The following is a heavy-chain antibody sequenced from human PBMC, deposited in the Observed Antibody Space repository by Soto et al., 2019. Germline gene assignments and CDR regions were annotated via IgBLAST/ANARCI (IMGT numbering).Heavy chain of an antibody. V-gene: IGHV5-51*01. CDR2: IYPGDPDT. CDR3: ARHSTMVRGVIIMLDYYNGMDV. Sequence: GESLKIYCKGSGYSFTSYWIGRVRQMPGKGLERMGIIYPGDPDTRYSQSFQGQATISAAKSISTAYLQWSSLKASDTAMYYCARHSTMVRGVIIMLDYYNGMDVWAQGTTVTASS. D-gene: IGHD3-10*01. CDR1: GYSFTSYW. J-gene: IGHJ6*02.